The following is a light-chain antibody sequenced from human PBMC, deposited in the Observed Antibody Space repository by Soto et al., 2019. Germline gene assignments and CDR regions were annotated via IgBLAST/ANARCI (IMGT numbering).Light chain of an antibody. CDR1: QIISNY. CDR2: TAS. J-gene: IGKJ1*01. Sequence: DIQMTQSPSSLSASVGDRVTITCRASQIISNYVNWYQHKPGKAPNLLIHTASTLQSGVPSRFSGIGSGTDLTLTISSLQPEDFATYYCQVSYRTLWTFGQGTKVEIK. V-gene: IGKV1-39*01. CDR3: QVSYRTLWT.